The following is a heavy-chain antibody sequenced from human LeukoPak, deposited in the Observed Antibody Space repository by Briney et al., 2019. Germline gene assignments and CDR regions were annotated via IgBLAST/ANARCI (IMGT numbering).Heavy chain of an antibody. D-gene: IGHD3-10*01. V-gene: IGHV4-38-2*02. CDR1: GYSISSGYY. CDR2: IYHSGST. J-gene: IGHJ4*02. CDR3: ARDLKPRGVTKYYFDY. Sequence: PSETLSLTCTVSGYSISSGYYWGWIRQPPGKGLEWIGSIYHSGSTYYNPSLKSRVAISVDTSKNQFSLKLSSVTAADTAVYYCARDLKPRGVTKYYFDYWGQGTLVTVSS.